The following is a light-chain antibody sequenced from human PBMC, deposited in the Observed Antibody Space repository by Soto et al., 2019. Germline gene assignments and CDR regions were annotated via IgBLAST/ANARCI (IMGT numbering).Light chain of an antibody. V-gene: IGKV4-1*01. CDR2: WAS. CDR3: QQYFATPRT. J-gene: IGKJ1*01. CDR1: QSVFYTSVNKDY. Sequence: DIVMTQSPDSLAVSLGERATINCKASQSVFYTSVNKDYLAWYQHKEGQPPKLLIYWASTRESGVPDRFSGSGSGTDFTLTIRNLQAEDVAVYFCQQYFATPRTVGQGTKVQLK.